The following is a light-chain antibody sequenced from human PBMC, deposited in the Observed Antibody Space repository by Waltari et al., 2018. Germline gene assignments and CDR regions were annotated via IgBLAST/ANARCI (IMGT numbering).Light chain of an antibody. V-gene: IGKV4-1*01. CDR3: QSYDTSLSVV. CDR2: WAS. CDR1: ESVLYSSNNKNH. J-gene: IGKJ4*02. Sequence: DIVMTQSPESLAVSLGERVTINCKSSESVLYSSNNKNHLAWYQQKPGQPPKLLLYWASTRESGVPDRFFGSTSWTSTSPAITGLQGWDEADYYFQSYDTSLSVVFGGRTK.